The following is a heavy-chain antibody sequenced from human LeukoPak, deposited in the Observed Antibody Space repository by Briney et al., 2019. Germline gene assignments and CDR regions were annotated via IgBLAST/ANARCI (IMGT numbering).Heavy chain of an antibody. V-gene: IGHV3-30*18. Sequence: PGRSLRLSCAASGFTFSSYGMHWVRQAPGKGLEWVAVISYDGSNKYYADSVKGRFTISRDNSKNTLYLQMNSLRAEDTAVYYCAKIGMTTVTTSVDHWGQGTLVTVSS. CDR2: ISYDGSNK. J-gene: IGHJ5*02. D-gene: IGHD4-17*01. CDR3: AKIGMTTVTTSVDH. CDR1: GFTFSSYG.